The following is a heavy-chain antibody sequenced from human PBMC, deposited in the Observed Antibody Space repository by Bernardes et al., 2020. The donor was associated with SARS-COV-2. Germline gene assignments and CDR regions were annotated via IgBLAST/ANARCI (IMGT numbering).Heavy chain of an antibody. CDR2: ISGSGGST. Sequence: GGSLRLSCAASGFTFSSYAMSWVRQAPGKGLEWVSAISGSGGSTYYADSVKGRFTISRDNSKNTLYLQMNSLKTEDTAIYYCAREVPKYRDSSGYAHYYYAMDVWGQGTTVTVSS. J-gene: IGHJ6*02. CDR3: AREVPKYRDSSGYAHYYYAMDV. V-gene: IGHV3-23*01. D-gene: IGHD3-22*01. CDR1: GFTFSSYA.